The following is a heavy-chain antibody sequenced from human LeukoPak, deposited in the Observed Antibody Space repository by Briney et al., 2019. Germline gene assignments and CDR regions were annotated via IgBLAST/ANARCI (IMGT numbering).Heavy chain of an antibody. V-gene: IGHV3-21*01. CDR3: ASSKGYCSSTSCPDY. Sequence: GGSLRLSFAASGFTFSSYSMNWVRQAPGKGLKWVSSISSSSSYIYYADSVKGRFTISRDNAKNSLYLQMNSLRAEDTAVYYCASSKGYCSSTSCPDYWGQGTLVTVSS. D-gene: IGHD2-2*01. CDR1: GFTFSSYS. CDR2: ISSSSSYI. J-gene: IGHJ4*02.